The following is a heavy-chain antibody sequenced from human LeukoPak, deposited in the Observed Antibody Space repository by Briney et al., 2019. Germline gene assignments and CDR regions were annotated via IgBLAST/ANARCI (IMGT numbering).Heavy chain of an antibody. CDR3: AKGYTTTCHKCYFDS. CDR1: GFTFSSNA. Sequence: GGSLRLSCAASGFTFSSNAMSWGREAPGEGLEWVSTISETGDRYDADSVKGRFTISRDNSNNTLYLHMNSLRAEDTAVYYCAKGYTTTCHKCYFDSWGQGTLITVSS. CDR2: ISETGDR. V-gene: IGHV3-23*01. J-gene: IGHJ4*02. D-gene: IGHD6-13*01.